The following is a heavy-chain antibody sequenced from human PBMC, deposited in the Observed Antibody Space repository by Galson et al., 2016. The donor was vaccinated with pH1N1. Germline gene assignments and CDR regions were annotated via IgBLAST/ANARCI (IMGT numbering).Heavy chain of an antibody. Sequence: SLRLSCAASGFTFTSYAMHWVRQAPGKGLEWVAVILHDRTNEYYADSVKGRFTISRDKTQSTVYLQMNSLRTEDTAVYYCARDSEYSGHEGFHWAQGTLVIVSS. CDR3: ARDSEYSGHEGFH. D-gene: IGHD5-12*01. CDR1: GFTFTSYA. V-gene: IGHV3-30*04. CDR2: ILHDRTNE. J-gene: IGHJ4*02.